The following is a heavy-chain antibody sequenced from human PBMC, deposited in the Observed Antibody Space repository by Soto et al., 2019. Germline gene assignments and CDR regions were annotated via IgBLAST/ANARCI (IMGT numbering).Heavy chain of an antibody. CDR2: IYYSGST. J-gene: IGHJ4*02. D-gene: IGHD3-3*01. V-gene: IGHV4-39*01. CDR3: ARLLTYYDFWRGYYYYFDY. CDR1: GGSISSSSYY. Sequence: SETLSLTCTVSGGSISSSSYYWGWIRQPPGKGLEWIGSIYYSGSTYYNPSLKSRVTISVDTSKNQFSLKLSSVTAADTAVYYCARLLTYYDFWRGYYYYFDYWGQGGLVTVSS.